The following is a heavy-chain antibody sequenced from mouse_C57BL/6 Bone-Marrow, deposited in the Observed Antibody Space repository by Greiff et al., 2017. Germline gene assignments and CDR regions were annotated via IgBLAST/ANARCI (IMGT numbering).Heavy chain of an antibody. CDR3: ARDRGQLRLNYFDY. CDR1: GFTFSSYA. J-gene: IGHJ2*01. D-gene: IGHD3-2*02. CDR2: ISDGGSYT. Sequence: EVQVVESGGGLVKPGGSLKLSCAASGFTFSSYAMSWVRQTPEKRLEWVATISDGGSYTYYPDNVQGRFTISRDNAKNNLYLQMSHLKSEDTAMYYCARDRGQLRLNYFDYWGQGATLTVSS. V-gene: IGHV5-4*01.